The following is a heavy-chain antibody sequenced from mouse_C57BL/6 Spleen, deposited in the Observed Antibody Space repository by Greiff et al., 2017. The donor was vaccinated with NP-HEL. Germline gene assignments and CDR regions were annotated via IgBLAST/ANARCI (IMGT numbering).Heavy chain of an antibody. V-gene: IGHV1-9*01. CDR1: GYTFTGYW. CDR2: ILPGSGST. D-gene: IGHD2-5*01. Sequence: VQLQQSGAELMKPGASVKLSCKATGYTFTGYWIEWVKQRPGPGLEWIGEILPGSGSTNYNGKFKGKATFTADTSSNTANMQLSILTTEDSAIYYCARGNYSNYWACAYGVQGTLVTVAA. J-gene: IGHJ3*01. CDR3: ARGNYSNYWACAY.